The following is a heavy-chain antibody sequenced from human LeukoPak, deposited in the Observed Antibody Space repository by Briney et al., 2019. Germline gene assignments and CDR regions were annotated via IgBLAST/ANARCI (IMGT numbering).Heavy chain of an antibody. V-gene: IGHV4-59*08. D-gene: IGHD3-3*01. CDR3: ASPHYTWFNP. CDR1: GDSISSYY. Sequence: SETLSLTCTVSGDSISSYYWSWIRQPPGKGLDWIGYIYYGGSTNYNPSLKSRVTISVDTSKNQFSLRLSSVTAADTAVYFCASPHYTWFNPWGQGTLVTVSS. CDR2: IYYGGST. J-gene: IGHJ5*02.